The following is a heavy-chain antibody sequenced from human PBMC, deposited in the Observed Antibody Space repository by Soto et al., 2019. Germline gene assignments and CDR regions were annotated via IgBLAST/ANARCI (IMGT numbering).Heavy chain of an antibody. Sequence: QVQLVESGGGVVQPGGSLRLSCAASGFTFDAYGFHWVRQAPGKGLEWVAVVWSNGNLKYYADSVKGRFTISRDSSKSALHLQLNSLRADDTAVYSCARIQLDTIMALDYWGQGTLVTVSS. J-gene: IGHJ4*02. CDR1: GFTFDAYG. CDR2: VWSNGNLK. V-gene: IGHV3-33*01. D-gene: IGHD1-1*01. CDR3: ARIQLDTIMALDY.